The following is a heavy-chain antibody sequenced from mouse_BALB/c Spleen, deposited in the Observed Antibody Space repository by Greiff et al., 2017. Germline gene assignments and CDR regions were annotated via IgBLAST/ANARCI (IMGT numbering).Heavy chain of an antibody. CDR2: ISDGGSYT. V-gene: IGHV5-4*02. J-gene: IGHJ2*01. Sequence: EVMLVESGGGLVKPGGSLKLSCAASGFTFSDYYMYWVRQTPEKRLEWVATISDGGSYTYYPDSVKGRFTISRDNAKNNLYLQMSSLKSEDTAMYYCARVGAYGSGDYWGQGTTLTVSS. CDR1: GFTFSDYY. D-gene: IGHD1-1*01. CDR3: ARVGAYGSGDY.